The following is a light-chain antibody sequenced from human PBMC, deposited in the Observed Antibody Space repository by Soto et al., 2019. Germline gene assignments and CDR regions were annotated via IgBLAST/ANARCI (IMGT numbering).Light chain of an antibody. V-gene: IGLV2-14*01. CDR1: SSDIGGYNY. Sequence: QSALTQPASVSGSPGQSITISCTGSSSDIGGYNYVSWYQQHPGKSPKLIIYAVTYRHSGLSYRFSASKSGSTASLTISGLQHEDEADYCCSSYAGSTTHILFGGGTQLTVL. CDR2: AVT. CDR3: SSYAGSTTHIL. J-gene: IGLJ2*01.